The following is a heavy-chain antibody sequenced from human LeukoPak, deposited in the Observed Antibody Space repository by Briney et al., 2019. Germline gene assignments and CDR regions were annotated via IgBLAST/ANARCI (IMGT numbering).Heavy chain of an antibody. CDR1: GYTFTSYG. CDR2: ISAYNGNT. CDR3: AREYCSSTSCYAGNWFDP. D-gene: IGHD2-2*01. Sequence: GASVKVSCKASGYTFTSYGVSWVRQAPGQGLGWMGWISAYNGNTNYAQKLQGRVTMTTDTSTSTAYMELRSLRSDDTAVYYCAREYCSSTSCYAGNWFDPWGQGTLVTVSS. J-gene: IGHJ5*02. V-gene: IGHV1-18*01.